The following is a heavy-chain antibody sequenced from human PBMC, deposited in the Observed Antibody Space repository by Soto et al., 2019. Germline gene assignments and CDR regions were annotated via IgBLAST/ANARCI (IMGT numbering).Heavy chain of an antibody. J-gene: IGHJ4*02. CDR3: ARNKDPSRTTFDY. CDR2: ISYDGSNK. CDR1: GFTFSSYA. Sequence: QVQLVESGGGVVQPGRSLRLSCAASGFTFSSYAMHWVRQAPGKGLEWVAVISYDGSNKYYADSVKGRFTISRDNSKNTLYLQMNSLRAEDTAVYYCARNKDPSRTTFDYWGQGTLVTVSS. V-gene: IGHV3-30-3*01.